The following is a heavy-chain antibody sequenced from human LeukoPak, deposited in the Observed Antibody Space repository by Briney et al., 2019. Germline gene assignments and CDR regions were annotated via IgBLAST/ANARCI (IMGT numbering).Heavy chain of an antibody. J-gene: IGHJ4*02. Sequence: GESLKISCKGSGYSFATYWIGWVRQMPGKGLEWMGIIYPGDSDTRYSPSFQGQVTISADKSISTAYLQWSSLKASDTAMYYCARDYCSSTSCYKDYWGQGTLVTVSS. CDR3: ARDYCSSTSCYKDY. CDR1: GYSFATYW. CDR2: IYPGDSDT. V-gene: IGHV5-51*01. D-gene: IGHD2-2*02.